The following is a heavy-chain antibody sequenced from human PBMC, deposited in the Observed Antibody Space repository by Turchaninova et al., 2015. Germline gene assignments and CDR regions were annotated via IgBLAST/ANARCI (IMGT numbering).Heavy chain of an antibody. CDR2: ISNRGTDI. Sequence: IGSCVGAGFIFSSVSRVWGRRTPGKGLEWISYISNRGTDIHYADSVRGRVTVSRDNAKNSLYLQMNSLRAEDTGVYYCARDIIGALWYWGQGTLVTVSS. D-gene: IGHD1-26*01. CDR3: ARDIIGALWY. J-gene: IGHJ4*02. CDR1: GFIFSSVS. V-gene: IGHV3-48*01.